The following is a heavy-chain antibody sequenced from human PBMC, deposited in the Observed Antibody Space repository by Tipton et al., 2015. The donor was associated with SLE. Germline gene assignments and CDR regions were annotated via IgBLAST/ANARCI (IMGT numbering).Heavy chain of an antibody. CDR1: GGSISSGDYY. D-gene: IGHD6-19*01. J-gene: IGHJ6*03. CDR3: ARSHSSGRDYYYYMDV. CDR2: IHHSGST. Sequence: TLSLTCTVSGGSISSGDYYWNWIRQHPEKGLEWIGYIHHSGSTNYNPSLKSRVTISLDTSRNHFSLRLSSVTAADTAVYYCARSHSSGRDYYYYMDVWGNGTTVTVS. V-gene: IGHV4-61*03.